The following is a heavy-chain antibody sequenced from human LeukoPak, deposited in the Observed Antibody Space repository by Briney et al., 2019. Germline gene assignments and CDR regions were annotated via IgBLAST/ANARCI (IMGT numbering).Heavy chain of an antibody. V-gene: IGHV1-69*05. CDR1: GGTFSSYA. Sequence: ASVKVSCKASGGTFSSYAVSWVRQAPGQGLEWMGGIIPIFGTANYAQKLQGRVTMTTDTSTSTAYMELRSLRSDDTAVYYCAREHSSGPYFDYWGQGTLVTVSS. D-gene: IGHD6-19*01. J-gene: IGHJ4*02. CDR3: AREHSSGPYFDY. CDR2: IIPIFGTA.